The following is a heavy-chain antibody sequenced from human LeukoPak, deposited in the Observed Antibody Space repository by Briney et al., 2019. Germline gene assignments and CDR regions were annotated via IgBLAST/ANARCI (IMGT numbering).Heavy chain of an antibody. CDR3: ARHRGVAVAGIYYFDY. CDR1: GGSFSGYY. J-gene: IGHJ4*02. V-gene: IGHV4-34*01. Sequence: PSETLSLTCAVYGGSFSGYYWSWIRQPPGKGLEWIGEINHSGSTNYNPSLKSRVTISVDTSKNQFSLKLSSVTAADTAVYYCARHRGVAVAGIYYFDYWGQGTLVTVSS. CDR2: INHSGST. D-gene: IGHD6-19*01.